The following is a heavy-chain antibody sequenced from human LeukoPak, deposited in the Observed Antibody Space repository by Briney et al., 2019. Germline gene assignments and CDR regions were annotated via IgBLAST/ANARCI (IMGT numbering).Heavy chain of an antibody. CDR3: ARAGSYRTFDY. CDR2: IYSGGST. D-gene: IGHD1-26*01. CDR1: GFTVSSNY. Sequence: PGGSLRLSCAASGFTVSSNYMSWVCQAPGKGLEWVSVIYSGGSTYYADSVKGRFTISRDNSKNTLYLQMNSLRAEDTAVYYCARAGSYRTFDYWGQGTLVTVSS. V-gene: IGHV3-66*02. J-gene: IGHJ4*02.